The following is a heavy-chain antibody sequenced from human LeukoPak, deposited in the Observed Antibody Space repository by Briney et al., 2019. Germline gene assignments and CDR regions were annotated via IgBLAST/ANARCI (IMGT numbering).Heavy chain of an antibody. J-gene: IGHJ4*02. CDR1: GFTFSTYG. D-gene: IGHD6-13*01. CDR3: AKAETARVSTWYDN. V-gene: IGHV3-30*18. Sequence: GGSLRLSCAASGFTFSTYGMHWVRQAPGKGLEWVALISYDGSNKYYADSVKGRFTISRDNSRNTLFLQMDSLRPEDTAVYYCAKAETARVSTWYDNWGQGTLVTVSS. CDR2: ISYDGSNK.